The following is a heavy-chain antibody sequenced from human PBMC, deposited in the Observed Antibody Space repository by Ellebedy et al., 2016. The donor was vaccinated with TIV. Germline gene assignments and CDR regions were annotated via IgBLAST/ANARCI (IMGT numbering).Heavy chain of an antibody. CDR3: ASPPGVVAL. V-gene: IGHV3-7*03. CDR2: IKQDGSEE. Sequence: GESLKISCAASGFTFSSYWMSWVHQAPGKGLEWVANIKQDGSEEYYVDSVKGRFTISRDNAKNSLYLQMNSLRAEDTAVYYCASPPGVVALWGQGTLVTVSS. CDR1: GFTFSSYW. D-gene: IGHD3-10*01. J-gene: IGHJ4*02.